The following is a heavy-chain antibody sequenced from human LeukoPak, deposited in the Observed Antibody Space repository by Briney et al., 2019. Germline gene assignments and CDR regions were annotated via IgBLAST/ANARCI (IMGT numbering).Heavy chain of an antibody. J-gene: IGHJ6*02. CDR3: ARGLRAYYYYGMDV. V-gene: IGHV3-64*02. D-gene: IGHD3-3*01. CDR2: ISSNGGST. CDR1: VFTFCSYS. Sequence: GGSLRLSCAASVFTFCSYSMHWVRQAPGEGLEYVLAISSNGGSTYYADSVKGRFTISRDNSKNTLFLQMGSLRVEDMAVYYCARGLRAYYYYGMDVWGQGTTVTVSS.